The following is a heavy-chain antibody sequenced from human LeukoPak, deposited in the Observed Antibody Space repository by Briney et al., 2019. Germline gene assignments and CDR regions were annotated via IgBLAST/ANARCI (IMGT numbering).Heavy chain of an antibody. Sequence: GGSLRLSCAASGFTFSSYEMNWVRQAPGKGLEWVSYISSSGSTIYYADSVKGRFTISRDNAKNSLYLQMNSLRAKDTAVYYCAKTSYGSGSYYIRERYFDYWGQGTLVTVSS. CDR2: ISSSGSTI. J-gene: IGHJ4*02. V-gene: IGHV3-48*03. CDR1: GFTFSSYE. CDR3: AKTSYGSGSYYIRERYFDY. D-gene: IGHD3-10*01.